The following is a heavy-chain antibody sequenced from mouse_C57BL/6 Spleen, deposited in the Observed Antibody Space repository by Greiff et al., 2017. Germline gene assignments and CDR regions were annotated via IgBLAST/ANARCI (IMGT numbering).Heavy chain of an antibody. CDR2: ISYDGSN. V-gene: IGHV3-6*01. CDR3: ARDMPGGDYAMDY. J-gene: IGHJ4*01. Sequence: VQLKESGPGLGKPSQSLSLTCSVTGYSITSGYYWNWIRQFPGNKLEWMGYISYDGSNNYNPSLKNRISITRDTSKNQFFLKLNSVTTEDTATYYCARDMPGGDYAMDYWGQGTSVTVSS. D-gene: IGHD4-1*01. CDR1: GYSITSGYY.